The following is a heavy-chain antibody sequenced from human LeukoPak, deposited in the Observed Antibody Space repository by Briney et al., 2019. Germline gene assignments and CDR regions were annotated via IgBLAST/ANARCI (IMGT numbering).Heavy chain of an antibody. CDR3: ARGAYSSWYYDAFDI. V-gene: IGHV4-34*01. Sequence: SETLSLTCAVYGGSFSGYYWSWIRQPPGKGLEWIGEINHSGSTNYNPSLKSRVTISVDASKNQFSLKLSSVTAADTAVYYCARGAYSSWYYDAFDIWGQGTMVTVSS. CDR2: INHSGST. D-gene: IGHD6-13*01. CDR1: GGSFSGYY. J-gene: IGHJ3*02.